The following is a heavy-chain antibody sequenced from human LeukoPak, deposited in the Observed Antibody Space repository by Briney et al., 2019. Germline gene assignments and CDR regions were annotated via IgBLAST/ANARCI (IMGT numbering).Heavy chain of an antibody. Sequence: SETLSLTCAVYGGSFSDYYWSWVRQPPGKGLEWIGEINHGGSTNVNPSLKSRVTISVDTSKSQFSPKLGSVTVADTAVYYCARAGHSSGWYVVRWFDPWGQGTLVTVSS. V-gene: IGHV4-34*01. CDR2: INHGGST. J-gene: IGHJ5*02. CDR3: ARAGHSSGWYVVRWFDP. D-gene: IGHD6-19*01. CDR1: GGSFSDYY.